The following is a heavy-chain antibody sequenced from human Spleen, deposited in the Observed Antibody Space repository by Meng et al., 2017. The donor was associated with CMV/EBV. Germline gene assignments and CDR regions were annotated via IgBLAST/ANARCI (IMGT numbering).Heavy chain of an antibody. D-gene: IGHD3-10*01. J-gene: IGHJ3*02. CDR2: IVVGSGNT. V-gene: IGHV1-58*02. CDR3: ATDFYRLLWFGETSGAFDI. CDR1: GFTFISST. Sequence: SVKVSCKASGFTFISSTIQWVRQARGQRLEWIGRIVVGSGNTNYAQKFQERVTIIRDMSTSTAYMELSRLRSDDTAVYYCATDFYRLLWFGETSGAFDIWGQGTMVTVS.